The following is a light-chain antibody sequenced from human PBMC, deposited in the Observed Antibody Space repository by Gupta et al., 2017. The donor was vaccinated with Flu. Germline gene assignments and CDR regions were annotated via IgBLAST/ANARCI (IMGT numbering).Light chain of an antibody. J-gene: IGLJ2*01. V-gene: IGLV2-14*03. CDR2: EVS. Sequence: SALTRPLSVPGSPGQPIAISCAGTSSHVGGYHSVSWYQKHPDKPPELMIFEVSRRPSGISDRFSGPKSAKTASLTITGLRAEDEAYYYCSSYRKTNTVVVFGGGTKLTVL. CDR1: SSHVGGYHS. CDR3: SSYRKTNTVVV.